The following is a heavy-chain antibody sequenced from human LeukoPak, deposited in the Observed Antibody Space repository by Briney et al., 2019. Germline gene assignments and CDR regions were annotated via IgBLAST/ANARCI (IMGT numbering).Heavy chain of an antibody. CDR3: AKPSVLYDSSGDHDY. D-gene: IGHD3-22*01. CDR2: ISYDGSNK. J-gene: IGHJ4*02. CDR1: GFTFSSYA. Sequence: GGSLRLSCAASGFTFSSYAMHWVRQAPGKGLEWVAVISYDGSNKYYADSVKGRFTISRDNSKNTLYLQMNSLRAEDTAVYYCAKPSVLYDSSGDHDYWGQGTLVTVSS. V-gene: IGHV3-30-3*02.